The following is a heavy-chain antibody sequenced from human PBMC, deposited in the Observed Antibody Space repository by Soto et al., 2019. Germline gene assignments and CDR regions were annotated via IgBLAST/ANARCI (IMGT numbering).Heavy chain of an antibody. CDR2: ISNSGVP. Sequence: EVQLLESGGGLVQPGGSLTLSCAASGFIFANYAVTWVRQAPGKGLEWVSSISNSGVPYYADSVKDRFTISRDNSKNTLFLQMNSLRVDDTAVFYCAKKRGATGSWFFDIWGRGTLVTVSS. J-gene: IGHJ2*01. CDR1: GFIFANYA. V-gene: IGHV3-23*01. CDR3: AKKRGATGSWFFDI. D-gene: IGHD1-26*01.